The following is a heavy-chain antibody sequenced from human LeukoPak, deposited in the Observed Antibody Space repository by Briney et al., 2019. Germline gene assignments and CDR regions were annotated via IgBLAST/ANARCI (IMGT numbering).Heavy chain of an antibody. CDR1: GFTFSSYA. Sequence: GGSLRLSCAASGFTFSSYAMSWVRQAPGKGLEWVSYISDSSSTIYYADSVNGRFTISRDDAKNLLFLQMNSLRAEDTAVYYWAGGGDYWGQGTLVTVSS. CDR2: ISDSSSTI. V-gene: IGHV3-48*04. J-gene: IGHJ4*02. D-gene: IGHD3-10*01. CDR3: AGGGDY.